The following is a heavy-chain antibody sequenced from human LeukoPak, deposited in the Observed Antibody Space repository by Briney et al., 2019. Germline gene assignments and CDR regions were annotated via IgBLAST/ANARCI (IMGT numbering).Heavy chain of an antibody. Sequence: GGSLRLSCAASGFTVSSNYMSWVRQAPGKGLEWVSVIYSGGSTYYADSVKGRFTISRDNSKNTLYLQMNSLRAEDTAVYYCAKDSRPHYFDYWGQGTLVTVSS. J-gene: IGHJ4*02. V-gene: IGHV3-53*01. CDR3: AKDSRPHYFDY. CDR2: IYSGGST. CDR1: GFTVSSNY.